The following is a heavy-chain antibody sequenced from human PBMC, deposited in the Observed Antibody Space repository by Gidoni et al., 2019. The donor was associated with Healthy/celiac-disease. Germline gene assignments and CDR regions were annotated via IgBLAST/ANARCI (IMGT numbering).Heavy chain of an antibody. V-gene: IGHV3-9*01. J-gene: IGHJ4*02. D-gene: IGHD2-21*02. Sequence: EVQLVVSGGGLVQPGRSLRLYCAASGFTFDDYAMHWVRQAPGQGLEWFSGISWNSGSIGYADSVKGRFTISRDNAKNALYLQMNSLRAEDTALYYCAKDIDRGGGNSASFDYWGQGSLVTVSS. CDR3: AKDIDRGGGNSASFDY. CDR1: GFTFDDYA. CDR2: ISWNSGSI.